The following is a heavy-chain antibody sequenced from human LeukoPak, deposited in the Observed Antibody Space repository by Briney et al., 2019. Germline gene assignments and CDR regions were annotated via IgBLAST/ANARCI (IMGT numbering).Heavy chain of an antibody. CDR3: AKDMGLTGTTGGFDY. J-gene: IGHJ4*02. CDR1: GFTFDDYA. CDR2: ISWNSGSI. Sequence: GGSLRLSCAASGFTFDDYAMHWVRQAPGKGLEWVSGISWNSGSIGYADSVNGRFTISRDNAKNSLYLQMNSLRAEDTALYYCAKDMGLTGTTGGFDYWRQGTLVTVSS. D-gene: IGHD1-7*01. V-gene: IGHV3-9*01.